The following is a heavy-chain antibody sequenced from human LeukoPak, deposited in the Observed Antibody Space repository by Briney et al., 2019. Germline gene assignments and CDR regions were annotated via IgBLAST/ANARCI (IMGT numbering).Heavy chain of an antibody. J-gene: IGHJ4*02. Sequence: SETLSLTCTVSGGSISSGDYYWSWIRQPPGKGLEWIGHTHYSGITYYSPSLKSRLTISVDTSKNQFSLKLSSVTAADTAVYYCARDQTAAAGFLDYWGQGTLVTVSS. CDR3: ARDQTAAAGFLDY. CDR1: GGSISSGDYY. CDR2: THYSGIT. D-gene: IGHD6-13*01. V-gene: IGHV4-30-4*08.